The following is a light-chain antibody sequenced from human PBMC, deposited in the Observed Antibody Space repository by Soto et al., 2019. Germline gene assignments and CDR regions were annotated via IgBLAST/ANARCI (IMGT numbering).Light chain of an antibody. CDR1: SSDVGSYNL. J-gene: IGLJ7*01. V-gene: IGLV2-23*02. Sequence: QSVLTQPASVSGSPGQSITISCTGTSSDVGSYNLVSWYQQHPGKAPKLIISGVSKRPSGISDRFSGSKSGSTASLAISGLQAEDEADYYCCSYAGTTTHTVFGGGTPLTVL. CDR2: GVS. CDR3: CSYAGTTTHTV.